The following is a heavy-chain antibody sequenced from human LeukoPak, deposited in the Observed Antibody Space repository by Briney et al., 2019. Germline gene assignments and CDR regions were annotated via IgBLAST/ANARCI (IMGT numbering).Heavy chain of an antibody. J-gene: IGHJ5*02. Sequence: SETLSLTCTVSGGSISSYYWSWIRQPAGKGLEWIGRIYTSGSTNYNPSLKSRVTMSVDTSKNQFSLKLGSVTAADTAVYYCARDSTLEQWLVGGWFDPWGQGTLVTVSS. V-gene: IGHV4-4*07. CDR3: ARDSTLEQWLVGGWFDP. D-gene: IGHD6-19*01. CDR2: IYTSGST. CDR1: GGSISSYY.